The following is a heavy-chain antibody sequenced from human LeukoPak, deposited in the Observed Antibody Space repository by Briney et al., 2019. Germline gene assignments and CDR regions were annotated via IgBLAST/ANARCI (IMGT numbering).Heavy chain of an antibody. Sequence: GGSLRLSCAASGFTFDNYRMSWIRQAPGKGLEWVSTVNADGGNTYYADSVKGRFTISRDNSKSTLILQMNSLRVEDTALYYCTKRVKYGGTWDHFADWGQGTLVTVSS. D-gene: IGHD1-26*01. CDR3: TKRVKYGGTWDHFAD. CDR2: VNADGGNT. CDR1: GFTFDNYR. J-gene: IGHJ4*02. V-gene: IGHV3-23*01.